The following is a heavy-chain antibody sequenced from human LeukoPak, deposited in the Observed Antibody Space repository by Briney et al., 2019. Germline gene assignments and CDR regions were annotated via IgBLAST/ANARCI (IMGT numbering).Heavy chain of an antibody. Sequence: ASVKVSFKTSRYTFTSYYMNWVRQAPGQGLEWMGMINPSGGSTSYAKKFQGRVTMTRDTSTSTVYMELNSLTSEDTALYYCARDRSPSARYFNYWGQGTLVTVSS. D-gene: IGHD2-15*01. CDR3: ARDRSPSARYFNY. V-gene: IGHV1-46*01. CDR2: INPSGGST. CDR1: RYTFTSYY. J-gene: IGHJ4*02.